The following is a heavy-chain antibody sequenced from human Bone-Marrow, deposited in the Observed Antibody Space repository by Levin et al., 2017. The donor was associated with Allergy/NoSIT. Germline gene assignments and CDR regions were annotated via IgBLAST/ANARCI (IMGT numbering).Heavy chain of an antibody. CDR2: INWNGGST. D-gene: IGHD1-26*01. Sequence: VASVKVSCAASEFTFDDYGMSWVRQAPGKGLEWVSGINWNGGSTAYIDSVKGRFTISRDNAKNSLYLQMNSLRAEDTALYFCARDMSGSYAFDYWGQGTLVSVSS. J-gene: IGHJ4*02. CDR1: EFTFDDYG. V-gene: IGHV3-20*04. CDR3: ARDMSGSYAFDY.